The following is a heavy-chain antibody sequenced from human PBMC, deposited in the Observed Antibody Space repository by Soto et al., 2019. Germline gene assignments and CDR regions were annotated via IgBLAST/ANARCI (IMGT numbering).Heavy chain of an antibody. J-gene: IGHJ3*02. CDR3: ARADSSSSHAFDI. D-gene: IGHD6-6*01. V-gene: IGHV4-59*01. Sequence: SETLSLTCTVSGGSISSYYWSWIRQPPGKGLEWIGYIYYSGSTNYNPSLKSRVTVSVDTSKNQFSLKLSSVTAADTAVYYCARADSSSSHAFDIWGQGTMVTVSS. CDR2: IYYSGST. CDR1: GGSISSYY.